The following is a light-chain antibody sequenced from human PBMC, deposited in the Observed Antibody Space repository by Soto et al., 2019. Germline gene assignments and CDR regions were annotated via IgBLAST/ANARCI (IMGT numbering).Light chain of an antibody. J-gene: IGLJ1*01. CDR3: SSYTSSSTLGV. CDR2: DGS. Sequence: QSALTQPASVSGSPGQSITISCTGTSSDVGGYNYVSWYQQHPGKAPKLMIYDGSNRPSGVSNRFSGSKSGNTASLTISGLKAEDETDYYSSSYTSSSTLGVFGTGTKLTVL. V-gene: IGLV2-14*01. CDR1: SSDVGGYNY.